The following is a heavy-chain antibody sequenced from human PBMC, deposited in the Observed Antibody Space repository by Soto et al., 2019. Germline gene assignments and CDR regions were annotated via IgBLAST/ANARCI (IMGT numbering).Heavy chain of an antibody. V-gene: IGHV3-48*03. D-gene: IGHD6-19*01. Sequence: GGSLRLSCAASGFTFSSYEMNWVRQAPGKGLEWVSYISSSGSTIYYADSVKGRFTISRDNAKNSLYLQMNSLRAEDTAVYYCAGSLAVLLDYWGQGTLVTAPQ. CDR1: GFTFSSYE. CDR2: ISSSGSTI. CDR3: AGSLAVLLDY. J-gene: IGHJ4*02.